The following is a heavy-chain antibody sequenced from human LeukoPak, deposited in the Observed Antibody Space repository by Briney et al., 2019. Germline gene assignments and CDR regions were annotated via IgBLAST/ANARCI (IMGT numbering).Heavy chain of an antibody. CDR1: GGSISSGDYS. CDR2: IYHSGST. CDR3: ARSTYYYDSSGYLDDAFDI. Sequence: SETLSLTCAVSGGSISSGDYSWSWIRQPPGKGLEWIGYIYHSGSTYYNPSLKSRVTISVDRSKNQFSLKLSSVTAADTAAYYCARSTYYYDSSGYLDDAFDIWGQGTMVTVSS. J-gene: IGHJ3*02. D-gene: IGHD3-22*01. V-gene: IGHV4-30-2*01.